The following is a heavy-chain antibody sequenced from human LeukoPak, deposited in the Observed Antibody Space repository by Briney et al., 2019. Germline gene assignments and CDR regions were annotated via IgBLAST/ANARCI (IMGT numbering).Heavy chain of an antibody. Sequence: PSETLSLTCTVSGGSISSGSYYWSWIRQPAGKGLEWIGRIYTSGSTNYNPSLKSRVTISVDTSKNQSSLKLSSVTAADTAVYYCAREDIVGASPSDYWGQGTLVTVSS. CDR2: IYTSGST. V-gene: IGHV4-61*02. CDR3: AREDIVGASPSDY. J-gene: IGHJ4*02. CDR1: GGSISSGSYY. D-gene: IGHD1-26*01.